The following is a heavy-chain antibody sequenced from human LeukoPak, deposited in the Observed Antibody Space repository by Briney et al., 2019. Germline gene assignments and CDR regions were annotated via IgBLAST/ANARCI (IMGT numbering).Heavy chain of an antibody. CDR3: AKAPVTSCRGAYCYPFDS. CDR1: GFTFSDYG. V-gene: IGHV3-23*01. J-gene: IGHJ4*02. D-gene: IGHD2-21*01. CDR2: TSSSDAGT. Sequence: GGSLRLSCAASGFTFSDYGIHWVRQTPGKGLEWVAATSSSDAGTYHADSVRGRFTISRDNSKNTLYLQMSSLRAEDAAVYFCAKAPVTSCRGAYCYPFDSWGQGTLVTVSS.